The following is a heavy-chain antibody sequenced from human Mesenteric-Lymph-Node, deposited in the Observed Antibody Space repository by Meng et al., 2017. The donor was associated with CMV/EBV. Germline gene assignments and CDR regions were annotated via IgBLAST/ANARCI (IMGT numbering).Heavy chain of an antibody. CDR2: ISYDESNK. CDR1: GFTFSTYA. D-gene: IGHD3-16*01. J-gene: IGHJ6*02. Sequence: GESLKISCAASGFTFSTYAVNWVRQAPGMGLEWVAIISYDESNKYYPDSVKGRFTISRDNSKNTLYLQMNSLRVEDTAVYYCARARDINSWGYYYDMDVWGQGTTVTVSS. V-gene: IGHV3-30*04. CDR3: ARARDINSWGYYYDMDV.